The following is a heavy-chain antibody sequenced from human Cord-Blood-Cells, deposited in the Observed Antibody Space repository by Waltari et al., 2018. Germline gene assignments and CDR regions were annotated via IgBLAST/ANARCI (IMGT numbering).Heavy chain of an antibody. CDR3: ARDRVGADAFDI. Sequence: EVQLVESGGGLVQPGGSLRLSCAASGFTFSSYWMSWVRQAPGKGLEWVANIKQDGSEKYNVDSVKGRFTISRDNAKNSLYPQMNSLRAEDTAVYYCARDRVGADAFDIWGQGTMVTVSS. D-gene: IGHD1-26*01. J-gene: IGHJ3*02. V-gene: IGHV3-7*01. CDR1: GFTFSSYW. CDR2: IKQDGSEK.